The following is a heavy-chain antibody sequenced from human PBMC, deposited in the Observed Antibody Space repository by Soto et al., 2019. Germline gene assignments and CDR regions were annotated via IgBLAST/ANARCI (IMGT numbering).Heavy chain of an antibody. CDR3: ARFYDSSGYYADY. J-gene: IGHJ4*02. CDR2: MNPNSGNT. D-gene: IGHD3-22*01. V-gene: IGHV1-8*01. Sequence: QVQLVQSGAEVQKPGASVKVSCKSSGYTFTSYDINWVRQATGQGLEWMGWMNPNSGNTGYAQKFQGRVTLTRNTSISTAYMELSSLRSEDTAVYYCARFYDSSGYYADYWGQGTLVTVSS. CDR1: GYTFTSYD.